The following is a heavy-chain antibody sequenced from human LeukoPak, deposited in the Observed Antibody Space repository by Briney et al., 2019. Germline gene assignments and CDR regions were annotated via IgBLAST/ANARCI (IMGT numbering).Heavy chain of an antibody. Sequence: PSETLSLTCTVSGYSISSGYCWGWIRQPPGKGLEWIGSIYHSGSTYYNPSLKSRVTISVDTSKNQFSLKLSSVTAADTAVYYCARDAPGSYYPHWYFDLWGRGTLVTVSS. V-gene: IGHV4-38-2*02. J-gene: IGHJ2*01. CDR3: ARDAPGSYYPHWYFDL. CDR2: IYHSGST. CDR1: GYSISSGYC. D-gene: IGHD1-26*01.